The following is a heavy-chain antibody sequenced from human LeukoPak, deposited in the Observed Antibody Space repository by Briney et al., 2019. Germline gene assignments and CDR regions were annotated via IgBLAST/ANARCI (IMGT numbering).Heavy chain of an antibody. CDR3: ARDPQRDSFDI. J-gene: IGHJ3*02. Sequence: GGSLRLSCAASGFTFSSHWMSWVREAPGKGLEWVANIKEDGSEKYYVDSVKGRFTISRDNAKNSLYLQMNSLRAEDTAVYFCARDPQRDSFDIWGQGTMVTVSS. CDR1: GFTFSSHW. D-gene: IGHD1-1*01. V-gene: IGHV3-7*01. CDR2: IKEDGSEK.